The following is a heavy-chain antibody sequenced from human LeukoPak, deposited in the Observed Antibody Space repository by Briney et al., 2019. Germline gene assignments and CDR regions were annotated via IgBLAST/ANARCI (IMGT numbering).Heavy chain of an antibody. V-gene: IGHV3-23*01. CDR2: ITGAGGST. Sequence: GGSLRLSGAASGFTFSSYAMIWVRQAPGKGLEWVSGITGAGGSTHYADSVKGRLTISRDNSKNTLFLQINSLRAEDTAVYYCAKQVGPTIDYWGQGTLVTVSS. J-gene: IGHJ4*02. CDR1: GFTFSSYA. CDR3: AKQVGPTIDY. D-gene: IGHD1-26*01.